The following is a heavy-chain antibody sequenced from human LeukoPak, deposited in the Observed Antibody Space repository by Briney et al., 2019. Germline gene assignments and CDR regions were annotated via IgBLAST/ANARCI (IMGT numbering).Heavy chain of an antibody. CDR1: GYSISSGYY. CDR3: ARDFGFWSGYSSFDY. D-gene: IGHD3-3*01. Sequence: SETLSLTCTVSGYSISSGYYWGWIRQPPGKGLEWIGSIYHSGSTYYNPSLKSRVTISVDTSKNQFSLKLSSVTAADTAVYYCARDFGFWSGYSSFDYWGQGTLVTVSS. CDR2: IYHSGST. V-gene: IGHV4-38-2*02. J-gene: IGHJ4*02.